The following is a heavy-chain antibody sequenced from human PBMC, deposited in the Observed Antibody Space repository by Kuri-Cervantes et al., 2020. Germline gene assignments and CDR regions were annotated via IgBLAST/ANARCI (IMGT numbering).Heavy chain of an antibody. CDR2: INPSGGST. V-gene: IGHV1-46*01. CDR3: ARNRPSVTVGYFDY. D-gene: IGHD4-17*01. CDR1: GYTFTSYD. Sequence: ASVKVSCKASGYTFTSYDINWVRQATGQGLEWMGIINPSGGSTSYAQKFQGRVTMTRDTSTSTVYMELSSLRSEDTAVYYCARNRPSVTVGYFDYWGQGTLVTVSS. J-gene: IGHJ4*02.